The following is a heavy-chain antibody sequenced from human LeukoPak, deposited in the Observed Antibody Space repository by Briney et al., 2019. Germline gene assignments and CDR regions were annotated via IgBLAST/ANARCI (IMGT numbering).Heavy chain of an antibody. CDR3: ARDVRRLPRRNAFDI. Sequence: SETLSLTCTVSGGSISSGGYYWSWIRQPPGKGLEWIGYIYHSGSTYYNPSLKSRVTISVDRSKNQFSLKLSSVTAADTAVYYCARDVRRLPRRNAFDIWGQGTMVTVSS. J-gene: IGHJ3*02. CDR1: GGSISSGGYY. CDR2: IYHSGST. V-gene: IGHV4-30-2*01. D-gene: IGHD3-10*02.